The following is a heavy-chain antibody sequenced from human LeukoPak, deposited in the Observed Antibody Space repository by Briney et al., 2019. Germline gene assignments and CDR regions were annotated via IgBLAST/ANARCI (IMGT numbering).Heavy chain of an antibody. J-gene: IGHJ5*02. CDR2: IIPICGTA. CDR3: ARWGEYSSSSGYWFDP. Sequence: SVKVSCRASGGTFSSYAISWVRQAPGQGLDWMGGIIPICGTANYAQKFQGRVTITTDESTSTAYMELSSLRSEDTAVYYCARWGEYSSSSGYWFDPWGQGTLVTVSS. CDR1: GGTFSSYA. V-gene: IGHV1-69*05. D-gene: IGHD6-6*01.